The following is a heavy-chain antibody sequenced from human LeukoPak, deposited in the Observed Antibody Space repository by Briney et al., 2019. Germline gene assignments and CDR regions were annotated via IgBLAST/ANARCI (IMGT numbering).Heavy chain of an antibody. V-gene: IGHV3-7*01. J-gene: IGHJ4*02. CDR1: GFTFSSYW. D-gene: IGHD5-12*01. Sequence: GGSLRLSCAASGFTFSSYWMSWVRQAPGKGLEWVANIKQDGSEKYYADSVKGRFTISRDNAKNSLFLQMNSLRAEDTAVYYCAREGDISVITYAYWGQGTLVTVSS. CDR3: AREGDISVITYAY. CDR2: IKQDGSEK.